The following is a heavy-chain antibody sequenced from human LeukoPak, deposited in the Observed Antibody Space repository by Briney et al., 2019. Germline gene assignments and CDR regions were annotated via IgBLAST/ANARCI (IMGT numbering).Heavy chain of an antibody. Sequence: SETLSLTCTVSGDITHYWGWIRQPPGKGLEYIGSIYFSGSVYYNPSLRSRVTISLDTSKKQLSLRLNSVTAADTAVYYCASSKDPVRLGGFGAFDIWGQGTMVTVSS. V-gene: IGHV4-39*01. CDR1: GDITHY. D-gene: IGHD3-10*01. CDR2: IYFSGSV. CDR3: ASSKDPVRLGGFGAFDI. J-gene: IGHJ3*02.